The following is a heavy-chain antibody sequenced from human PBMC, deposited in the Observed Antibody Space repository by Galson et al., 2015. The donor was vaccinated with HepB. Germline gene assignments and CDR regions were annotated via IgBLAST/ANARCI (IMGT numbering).Heavy chain of an antibody. Sequence: SLRLSCAASGLTFSSYSMNWVRQAPGKGLEWVSSISSSSSYIYYADSVKGRFTISRDNAKNSLYLQMNSLRAEDTAVYYCARETYCSSTSCPFDYWGQGTLVTVSS. D-gene: IGHD2-2*01. CDR3: ARETYCSSTSCPFDY. CDR2: ISSSSSYI. V-gene: IGHV3-21*01. CDR1: GLTFSSYS. J-gene: IGHJ4*02.